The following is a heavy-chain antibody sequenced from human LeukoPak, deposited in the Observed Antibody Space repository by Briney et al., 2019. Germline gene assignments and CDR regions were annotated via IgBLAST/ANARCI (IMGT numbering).Heavy chain of an antibody. Sequence: GGSLTLSCVASEFTFSNYWLHWVRQAPGRGLVWVSRINSDGTSTIYAGSVKGRFTISRDNAKNTLYLQMNSLRAEDTAVYYCARENGANRRALDVWGPGTRVTVSS. J-gene: IGHJ3*01. D-gene: IGHD4/OR15-4a*01. V-gene: IGHV3-74*01. CDR1: EFTFSNYW. CDR2: INSDGTST. CDR3: ARENGANRRALDV.